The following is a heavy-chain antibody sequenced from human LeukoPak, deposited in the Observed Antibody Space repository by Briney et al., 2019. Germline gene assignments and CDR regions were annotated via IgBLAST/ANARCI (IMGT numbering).Heavy chain of an antibody. Sequence: RRSLRLSRAASGLTFSSHWMHWVRQAPGKGLVWVSRITNDGSSTTYADSVKGRFTISRDNAKNSLYLQMNSLRAEDTAVYYCARGMPAHNMYSYGMGVWGQGTTVAVSS. CDR3: ARGMPAHNMYSYGMGV. J-gene: IGHJ6*02. CDR1: GLTFSSHW. V-gene: IGHV3-74*01. CDR2: ITNDGSST. D-gene: IGHD2-2*01.